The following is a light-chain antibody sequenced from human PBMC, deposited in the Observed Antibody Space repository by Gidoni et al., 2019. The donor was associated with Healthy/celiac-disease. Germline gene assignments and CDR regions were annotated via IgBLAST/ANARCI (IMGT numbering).Light chain of an antibody. CDR1: QSLLHSNGYNY. CDR3: MQALQTPRT. CDR2: LGS. J-gene: IGKJ1*01. V-gene: IGKV2-28*01. Sequence: DIVMTQSPLSLPVTPGEPASISCRSSQSLLHSNGYNYLDWYLQKPGQSPQLLIYLGSNRASGVPDRFSGSGSGTDFTLKISRVEAEDVGVYYCMQALQTPRTFGQXTRVEI.